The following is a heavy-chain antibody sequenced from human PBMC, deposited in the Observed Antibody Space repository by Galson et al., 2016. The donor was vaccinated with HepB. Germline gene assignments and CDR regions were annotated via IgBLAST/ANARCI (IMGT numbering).Heavy chain of an antibody. J-gene: IGHJ4*02. CDR1: GLRFNNYW. V-gene: IGHV3-7*01. D-gene: IGHD3-10*01. CDR3: TSEVSGSYFD. CDR2: MWGDGIMS. Sequence: SLRLSCAASGLRFNNYWMSWVRQAPGKGLEWVANMWGDGIMSYYADSIRGRFTISRDNGKSSLYLQMNSLRVEVTAVYYCTSEVSGSYFDWGQGTLVTVSS.